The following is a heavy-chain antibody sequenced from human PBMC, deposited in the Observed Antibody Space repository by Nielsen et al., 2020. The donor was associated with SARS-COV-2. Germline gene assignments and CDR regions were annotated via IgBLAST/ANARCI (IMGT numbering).Heavy chain of an antibody. J-gene: IGHJ4*02. CDR1: GFSVSRYF. Sequence: GGSLRLSCAASGFSVSRYFMSWVRQAPGKGLEWLSIIYRSDNSYYADSVKGRFTISRDNSKNTLYLQMNSLRAEDTAVYYCARGNGWGSYFDYWGQGTLVTVSS. D-gene: IGHD7-27*01. CDR3: ARGNGWGSYFDY. V-gene: IGHV3-66*03. CDR2: IYRSDNS.